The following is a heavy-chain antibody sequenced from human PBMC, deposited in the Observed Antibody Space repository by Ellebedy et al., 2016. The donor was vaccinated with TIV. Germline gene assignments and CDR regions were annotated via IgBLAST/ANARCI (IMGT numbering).Heavy chain of an antibody. D-gene: IGHD4-17*01. V-gene: IGHV3-23*01. CDR3: AKFPSVTTPGVDF. Sequence: PGGSLRLSCAASGFTFSTYALTWVRQAPGRGLEWVSAIGGIGGRANYADSVRGRFTISRDNSKSTLFLYMNNLRAEDTAVYYCAKFPSVTTPGVDFWGQGTLVTVSS. CDR2: IGGIGGRA. J-gene: IGHJ4*02. CDR1: GFTFSTYA.